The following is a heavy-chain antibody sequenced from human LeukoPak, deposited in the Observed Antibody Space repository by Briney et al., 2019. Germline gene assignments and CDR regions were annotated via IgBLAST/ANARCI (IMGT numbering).Heavy chain of an antibody. D-gene: IGHD2-15*01. V-gene: IGHV3-23*01. CDR1: GFTFSSYA. CDR2: ISGSGGST. CDR3: AKARYIIVEKIQHY. J-gene: IGHJ4*02. Sequence: PGGSLRLSCAASGFTFSSYAMNWVRQAPGKGLEWVSAISGSGGSTYYADSVKGRFTISRDNSKNTLYLQMNSLRAEDTAVYYCAKARYIIVEKIQHYWGQGTLVTVSS.